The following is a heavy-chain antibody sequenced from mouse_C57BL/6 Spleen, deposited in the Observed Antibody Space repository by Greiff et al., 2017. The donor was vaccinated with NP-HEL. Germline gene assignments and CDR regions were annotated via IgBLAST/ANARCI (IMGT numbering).Heavy chain of an antibody. D-gene: IGHD2-4*01. J-gene: IGHJ3*01. CDR1: GYTFTSYW. V-gene: IGHV1-69*01. CDR2: IDPSDSYT. Sequence: VKLQQPGAELVMPGASVKLSCKASGYTFTSYWMHWVKQRPGQGLEWIGEIDPSDSYTNYNQKFKGKSTLTVDKSSSTAYMQLSSLTSEDSAVYYCARLRDYDAYWGQGTLVTVSA. CDR3: ARLRDYDAY.